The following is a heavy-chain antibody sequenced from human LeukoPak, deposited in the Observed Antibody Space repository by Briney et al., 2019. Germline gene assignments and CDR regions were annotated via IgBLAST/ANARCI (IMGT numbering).Heavy chain of an antibody. CDR3: ARVRYSYGKTAFDY. CDR2: ISGSGISR. Sequence: GGSLRLSCAASGFTFSSFAMNWVRQAPGKGLEWVSGISGSGISRGYADSVKGRFTISRDNSKNTVLLQMDSLRAEDTAVYYCARVRYSYGKTAFDYWGQGTLVTVSS. J-gene: IGHJ4*02. CDR1: GFTFSSFA. D-gene: IGHD5-18*01. V-gene: IGHV3-23*01.